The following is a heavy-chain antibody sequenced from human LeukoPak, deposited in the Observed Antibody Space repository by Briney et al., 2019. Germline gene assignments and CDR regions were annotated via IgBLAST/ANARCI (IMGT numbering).Heavy chain of an antibody. D-gene: IGHD3-16*02. CDR1: GFRYRSYS. V-gene: IGHV3-48*01. CDR3: ARAPSAGNFVLYYFDY. CDR2: ISSNSATI. Sequence: GALGLSCAASGFRYRSYSMNWGRQAPGKGLGGGSYISSNSATIYYADSVKGRFTISRDNAKNSLYLQMNSLRAEDTAVYYCARAPSAGNFVLYYFDYWGQGTLVTVSS. J-gene: IGHJ4*02.